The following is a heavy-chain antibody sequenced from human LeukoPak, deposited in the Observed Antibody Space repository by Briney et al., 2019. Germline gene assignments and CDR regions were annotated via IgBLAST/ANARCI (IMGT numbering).Heavy chain of an antibody. Sequence: PGASVKVSCKASGYTFTGYYMHWVRQAPGQGLEWMGWINPNSGGTNYAQKFQGRVTMTRDTSINTAYMELSRLRSDDTAVYYCARFPPAYSSSWSEATLGFDPWGQGTLVTVSS. CDR1: GYTFTGYY. J-gene: IGHJ5*02. V-gene: IGHV1-2*02. CDR2: INPNSGGT. CDR3: ARFPPAYSSSWSEATLGFDP. D-gene: IGHD6-13*01.